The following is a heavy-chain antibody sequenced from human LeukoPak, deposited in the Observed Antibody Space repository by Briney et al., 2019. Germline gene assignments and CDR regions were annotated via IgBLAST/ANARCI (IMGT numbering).Heavy chain of an antibody. CDR1: NGPINTYQ. CDR3: ARDRSGYYSFDY. Sequence: SETLSLTCTVSNGPINTYQWSWIRQPPGKGLEWIGNIHYSGSANYNPSLKSRVIISVDTSKNQFSLKLSPVTAADTALYYCARDRSGYYSFDYWGQGTLVTVSS. D-gene: IGHD3-22*01. V-gene: IGHV4-59*01. CDR2: IHYSGSA. J-gene: IGHJ4*02.